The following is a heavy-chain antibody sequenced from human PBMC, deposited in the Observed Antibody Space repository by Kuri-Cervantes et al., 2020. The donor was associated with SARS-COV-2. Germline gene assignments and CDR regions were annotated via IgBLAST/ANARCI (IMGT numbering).Heavy chain of an antibody. V-gene: IGHV4-34*01. Sequence: TLSLTCAVYGGSFSGYYWSWIRQPPGKGLEWIGEINHSGSTNYNPSLKSRVTISVDTSKNQFSLKLSSVTAADTAVYYCARGAYYDFWSGYYPAYYFDYWGQGTLVTVSS. CDR2: INHSGST. CDR3: ARGAYYDFWSGYYPAYYFDY. CDR1: GGSFSGYY. D-gene: IGHD3-3*01. J-gene: IGHJ4*02.